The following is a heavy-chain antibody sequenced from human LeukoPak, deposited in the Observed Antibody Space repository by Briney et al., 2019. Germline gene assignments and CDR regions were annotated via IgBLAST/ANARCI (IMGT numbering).Heavy chain of an antibody. Sequence: GGSLRLSCAASGFNFSDYYMSWIRQAPGKGLEWVSYISSTSTTIYYADSVKGRFTISRDNSKNTLYLQMNSLRAEDTAVYYCAKDSDYYDSSGYYEFDYWGQGTLVTVSS. CDR3: AKDSDYYDSSGYYEFDY. J-gene: IGHJ4*02. CDR2: ISSTSTTI. D-gene: IGHD3-22*01. CDR1: GFNFSDYY. V-gene: IGHV3-11*01.